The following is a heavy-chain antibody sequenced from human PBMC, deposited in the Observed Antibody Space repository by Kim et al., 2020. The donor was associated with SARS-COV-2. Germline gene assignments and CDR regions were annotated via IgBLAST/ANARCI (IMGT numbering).Heavy chain of an antibody. D-gene: IGHD3-10*01. Sequence: ASVKVSCKVSGYTLTELSMHWVRQAPGKGLEWMGGFDPEDGETIYAQKFQGRVTMTEDTSTDTAYMELSSLRSEDTAVYYCAAMVRGVIITGWFDPWGQGTLVTVSS. J-gene: IGHJ5*02. V-gene: IGHV1-24*01. CDR2: FDPEDGET. CDR1: GYTLTELS. CDR3: AAMVRGVIITGWFDP.